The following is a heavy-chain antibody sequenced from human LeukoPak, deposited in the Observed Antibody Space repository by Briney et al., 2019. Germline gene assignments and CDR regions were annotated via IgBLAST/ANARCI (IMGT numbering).Heavy chain of an antibody. J-gene: IGHJ4*02. CDR3: ARSGRYYDSSGYPPDY. CDR1: GGSISSGNYY. D-gene: IGHD3-22*01. Sequence: PSETLSLTCTVSGGSISSGNYYWSWIRQPPGKGLEWIGSIYHSGSTYYNPSLKSRVTISVDTSKNQFSLKLSSVTAADTAVYYCARSGRYYDSSGYPPDYWGQGTLVTVSS. CDR2: IYHSGST. V-gene: IGHV4-39*07.